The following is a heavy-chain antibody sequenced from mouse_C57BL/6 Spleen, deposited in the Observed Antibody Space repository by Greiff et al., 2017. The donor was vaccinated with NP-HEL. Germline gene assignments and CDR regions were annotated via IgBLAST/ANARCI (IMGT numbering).Heavy chain of an antibody. V-gene: IGHV1-4*01. Sequence: QVQLQQSGAELARPGASVKMSCKASGYTFTSYTMHWVKQRPGQGLEWIGYINPSSGYTKYNQKFKDKATLTADKSSSTAYMQLSSPTSEDSAVYYCARSESYAMDYWGQGTSVTVSS. CDR3: ARSESYAMDY. J-gene: IGHJ4*01. CDR1: GYTFTSYT. CDR2: INPSSGYT.